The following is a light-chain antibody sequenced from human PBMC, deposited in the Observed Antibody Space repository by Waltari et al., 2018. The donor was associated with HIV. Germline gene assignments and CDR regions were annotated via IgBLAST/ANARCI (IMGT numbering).Light chain of an antibody. V-gene: IGKV1-9*01. CDR3: QQFKSYPFT. CDR2: TVS. Sequence: DLHLTQSPAYLSASVGDSVTLTCRASEGISRFLAWYQQKPGKAPKLLMYTVSTLQSGVPSRFSGSGSGTEFTLTVTSLQPEDFATYYCQQFKSYPFTFGQGTKLEIK. J-gene: IGKJ2*01. CDR1: EGISRF.